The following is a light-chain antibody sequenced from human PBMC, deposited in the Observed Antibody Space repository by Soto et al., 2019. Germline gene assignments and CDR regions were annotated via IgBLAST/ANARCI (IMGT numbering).Light chain of an antibody. J-gene: IGKJ1*01. V-gene: IGKV4-1*01. CDR2: WAS. Sequence: DIVMTQSPDSLAVSLGERATINCKSSQSVLYSSNNKNYLAWYQQKPGQPPKLLIYWASTRVSGVPDRFIGSGSGTVFTLTISSLQAEDVAVYYCQQYYRSRTFGQGTKVQIK. CDR1: QSVLYSSNNKNY. CDR3: QQYYRSRT.